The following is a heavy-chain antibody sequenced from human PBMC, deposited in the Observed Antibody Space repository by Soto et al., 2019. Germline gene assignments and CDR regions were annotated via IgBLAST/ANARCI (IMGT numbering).Heavy chain of an antibody. CDR1: GFTFSSYG. V-gene: IGHV3-21*05. Sequence: PGGSLRLSCAASGFTFSSYGMHWIRQAPGKGLEFVSYISPKGTYRTYADSVKGRFTISRDNAKNSLYLQVNSLRAEDTAVYYCSRGGGGGLFDLWGQGTLVTVSS. CDR2: ISPKGTYR. J-gene: IGHJ5*02. D-gene: IGHD2-21*01. CDR3: SRGGGGGLFDL.